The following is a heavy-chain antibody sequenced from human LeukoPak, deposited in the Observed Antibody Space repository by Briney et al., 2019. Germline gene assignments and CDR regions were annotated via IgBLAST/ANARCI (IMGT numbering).Heavy chain of an antibody. CDR1: EFTFSSYE. V-gene: IGHV3-48*03. CDR2: NSSSGSTI. CDR3: AREGGKMATISYYYYGMDV. D-gene: IGHD5-24*01. Sequence: GRSLRLSCAASEFTFSSYEMNWVSQAAGKGLEWVSYNSSSGSTIYCADSVKGRFTISRDNAKNSLYLQMNSLRAEDTAVYYCAREGGKMATISYYYYGMDVWGQGTTVTVSS. J-gene: IGHJ6*02.